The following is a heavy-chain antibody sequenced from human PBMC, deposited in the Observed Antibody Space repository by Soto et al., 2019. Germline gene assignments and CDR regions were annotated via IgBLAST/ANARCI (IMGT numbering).Heavy chain of an antibody. CDR3: ANPMEGEYSGYETEYFQH. CDR2: IGYDGSNK. V-gene: IGHV3-33*06. CDR1: GFTFSSYG. D-gene: IGHD5-12*01. J-gene: IGHJ1*01. Sequence: GGSLRLSCAASGFTFSSYGMHWVRQAPGKGLEWVAVIGYDGSNKYYADSVKGRFTISRDNSKNTLYLQMNSLRAEDTAVYSCANPMEGEYSGYETEYFQHWGQGTLVTVSS.